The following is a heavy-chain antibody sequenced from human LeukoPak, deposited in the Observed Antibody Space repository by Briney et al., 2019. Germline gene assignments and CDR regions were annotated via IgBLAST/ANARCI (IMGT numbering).Heavy chain of an antibody. CDR3: AKDLRRGYSYGFFDY. Sequence: GGSLRLSCAASGFDFDDCAMHWVRQAPGKGLEGISLVRWYGGSTYYSDSVKGRLPISRDNRKTSLSLQMNSLRTEDTALYSCAKDLRRGYSYGFFDYWGQGTLVTVSS. V-gene: IGHV3-43D*03. CDR2: VRWYGGST. CDR1: GFDFDDCA. D-gene: IGHD5-18*01. J-gene: IGHJ4*02.